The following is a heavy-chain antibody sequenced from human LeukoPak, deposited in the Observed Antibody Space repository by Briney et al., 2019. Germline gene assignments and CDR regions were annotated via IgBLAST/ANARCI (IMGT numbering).Heavy chain of an antibody. J-gene: IGHJ3*02. Sequence: GSLRLSCAASGFTFSTNAMSWVRQAPGKGLEWIGEIYHSGSTNYNPSLKSRVTISVDKSKNQFSLKLSSVTAADTAVYYCATDYYDRTRDAFDIWGQGTMVTVSS. CDR3: ATDYYDRTRDAFDI. CDR2: IYHSGST. CDR1: GFTFSTNAM. V-gene: IGHV4-4*02. D-gene: IGHD3-22*01.